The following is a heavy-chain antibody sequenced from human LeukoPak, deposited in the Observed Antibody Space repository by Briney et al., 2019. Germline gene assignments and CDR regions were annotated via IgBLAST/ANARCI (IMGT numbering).Heavy chain of an antibody. CDR2: ISAYNGNT. D-gene: IGHD3-16*02. CDR1: GYTFTSYG. Sequence: ASVKVSCKASGYTFTSYGISWVRQAPGQGPEWMGWISAYNGNTNYAQNLQGRITMTTDTSTSTAYMELRSLRSDDTAVYYCARWDLSLGAFDIWGQGTMVTVSS. J-gene: IGHJ3*02. CDR3: ARWDLSLGAFDI. V-gene: IGHV1-18*01.